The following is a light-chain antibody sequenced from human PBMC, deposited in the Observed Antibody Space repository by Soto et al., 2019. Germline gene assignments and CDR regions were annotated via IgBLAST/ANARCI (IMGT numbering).Light chain of an antibody. CDR2: EVS. CDR1: SSDVGGYNY. V-gene: IGLV2-14*01. Sequence: QSALTQPASVSGSPGQSITISCTGTSSDVGGYNYVSWFQHHPGKVPKLMIYEVSHRPSGVSDRFSGSKSGTTASLTISGLQAEDEADYYCCSFTNSYTWVLGGGTKLTVL. CDR3: CSFTNSYTWV. J-gene: IGLJ3*02.